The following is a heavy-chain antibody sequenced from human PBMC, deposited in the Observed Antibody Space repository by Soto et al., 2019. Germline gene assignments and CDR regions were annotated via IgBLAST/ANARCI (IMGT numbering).Heavy chain of an antibody. CDR3: ARDRTDATSLHGY. CDR1: GGSITSNNW. V-gene: IGHV4-4*02. CDR2: IYHSGST. Sequence: QVQLQESGPGLVKPSGTLSLTCAVSGGSITSNNWWSWVRQPPGKGLEWIGQIYHSGSTTYNPSLKSRVTISIDKSKNQFSLKLNSVTAADTAVYYCARDRTDATSLHGYWGQGTLVTVSS. J-gene: IGHJ4*02.